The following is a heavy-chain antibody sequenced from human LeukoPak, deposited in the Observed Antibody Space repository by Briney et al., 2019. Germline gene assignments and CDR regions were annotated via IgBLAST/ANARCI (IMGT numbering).Heavy chain of an antibody. V-gene: IGHV4-34*01. CDR1: GGSFSGYY. CDR2: INHSGST. CDR3: AREAYSGSYYVNY. J-gene: IGHJ4*02. D-gene: IGHD1-26*01. Sequence: PPETLSLTCAVYGGSFSGYYWSWIRQPPGKGLEWIGEINHSGSTNCNPSLKSRVTISVDTSKNQFSLKLSSVTAADTAVYYCAREAYSGSYYVNYWGQGTLVTVSS.